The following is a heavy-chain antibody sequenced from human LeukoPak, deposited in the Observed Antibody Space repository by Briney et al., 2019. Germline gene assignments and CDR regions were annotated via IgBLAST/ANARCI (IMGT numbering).Heavy chain of an antibody. CDR2: INSDGSST. J-gene: IGHJ4*02. CDR3: ARVVDTHFDY. D-gene: IGHD5-18*01. CDR1: GFTLSSYW. V-gene: IGHV3-74*01. Sequence: GGSLRLSCAAAGFTLSSYWMHWVRQTPGKGLVWVSRINSDGSSTTYADSVLGRFTISRDNAKNTVYLQMNSLRVEDTAVYYCARVVDTHFDYWGQGTLVTVSS.